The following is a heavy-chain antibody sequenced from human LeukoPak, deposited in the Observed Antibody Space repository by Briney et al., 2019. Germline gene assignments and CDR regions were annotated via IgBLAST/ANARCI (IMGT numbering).Heavy chain of an antibody. CDR2: INHSGST. V-gene: IGHV4-34*01. D-gene: IGHD1-1*01. CDR3: ARLWRAAIDY. Sequence: SETLSLTCAVYGGSFSGYYWSWIRQPPGKGLEWIGEINHSGSTNYNPSLKSRVTISVDTSKNQFSLKLTSVTAADTAVYYCARLWRAAIDYGGQGTLVTVSS. CDR1: GGSFSGYY. J-gene: IGHJ4*02.